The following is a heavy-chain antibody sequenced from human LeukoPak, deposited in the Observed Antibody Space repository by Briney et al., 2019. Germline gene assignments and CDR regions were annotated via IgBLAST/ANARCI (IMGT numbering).Heavy chain of an antibody. CDR1: GYSISTSNY. V-gene: IGHV4-28*05. CDR3: ARVSEVYYGSGSCYNWFDP. J-gene: IGHJ5*02. D-gene: IGHD3-10*01. CDR2: IYFSGGI. Sequence: PSDTLSLTCSVSGYSISTSNYWAWIRQPPGRGLEWIGHIYFSGGIYYNPSLKSRVTMSVDTSRNQFSLKLSSVTAVDTAVYYCARVSEVYYGSGSCYNWFDPWGQGTLVTVSS.